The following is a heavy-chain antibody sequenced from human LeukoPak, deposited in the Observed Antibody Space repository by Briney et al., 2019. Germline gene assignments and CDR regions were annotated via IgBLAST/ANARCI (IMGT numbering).Heavy chain of an antibody. CDR2: ISTSGST. Sequence: SGESLRLSCVASGFSFTDYFMAWVRQAPGKGLEWVSVISTSGSTYYADSVKGRFTISRDNSKNTLYLQMHSLRPEDTAVYYCARSLYYYDSSGYYYYWGQGTLVTVSS. V-gene: IGHV3-66*02. CDR3: ARSLYYYDSSGYYYY. CDR1: GFSFTDYF. D-gene: IGHD3-22*01. J-gene: IGHJ4*02.